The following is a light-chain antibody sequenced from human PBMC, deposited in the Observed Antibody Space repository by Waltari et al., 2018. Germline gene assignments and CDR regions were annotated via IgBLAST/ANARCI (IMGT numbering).Light chain of an antibody. Sequence: QSVLTQPPSASGTPGQEVTISCSGTSSSVGSNFVFWYQQLPGAAPKLLIFRSDRRPSGVPVRISGSKSGTSASLVITGLRSEDEADYYCAAWDDSLGAYVFGTGTKVTVL. CDR1: SSSVGSNF. J-gene: IGLJ1*01. V-gene: IGLV1-47*01. CDR3: AAWDDSLGAYV. CDR2: RSD.